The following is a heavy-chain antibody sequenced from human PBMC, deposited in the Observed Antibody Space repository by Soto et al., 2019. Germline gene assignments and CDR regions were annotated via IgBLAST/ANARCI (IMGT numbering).Heavy chain of an antibody. CDR3: ARVYYYDSSGYPHGGAFDI. CDR1: GGTFSSYA. J-gene: IGHJ3*02. D-gene: IGHD3-22*01. V-gene: IGHV1-69*01. CDR2: IIPIFGTA. Sequence: QVQLVQSGAEVKKPGSSVKVSCKASGGTFSSYAISWVRQAPGQGLEWMGGIIPIFGTANYAQQFQGRVTITADESTSTAYMELSSLRSEDTAVYYCARVYYYDSSGYPHGGAFDIWGQGTMVTVSS.